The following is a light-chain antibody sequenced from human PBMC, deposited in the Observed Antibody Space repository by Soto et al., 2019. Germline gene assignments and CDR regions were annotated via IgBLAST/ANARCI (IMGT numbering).Light chain of an antibody. V-gene: IGLV2-14*03. Sequence: QSALTQAASVSGSPGQSIAISCTGTSSDVGNYNFVSWYQQHPGKAPKLMIYDVSNRPSGISNRFSGSKSGNTASLTISGLQAEDEADYYCCSYTTGSTYVFGTGTKLTVL. CDR2: DVS. CDR3: CSYTTGSTYV. CDR1: SSDVGNYNF. J-gene: IGLJ1*01.